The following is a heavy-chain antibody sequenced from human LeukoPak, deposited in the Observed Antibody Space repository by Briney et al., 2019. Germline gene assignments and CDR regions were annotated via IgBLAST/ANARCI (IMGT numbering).Heavy chain of an antibody. J-gene: IGHJ4*02. D-gene: IGHD6-19*01. CDR1: GITFSNYE. CDR2: INPGGSNR. CDR3: ASSLSSGWGPVDDY. Sequence: GSLRLSCAASGITFSNYEMNWVRQAPGTGLEWVAYINPGGSNRFYAGSVKGRFTISRDNAKKSVYLQMNSLRAEDTAVYYCASSLSSGWGPVDDYWGQGIMVTVSS. V-gene: IGHV3-48*03.